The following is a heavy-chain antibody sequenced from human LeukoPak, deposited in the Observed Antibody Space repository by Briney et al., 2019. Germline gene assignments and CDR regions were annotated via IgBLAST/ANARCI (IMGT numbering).Heavy chain of an antibody. Sequence: PGGPLRLSCAASGFPFSSYAMSWVRQAPGKGLERVSAISGSGCSTYYADPVKGRFTISRDNSKNTLYLQMISLRAEYTAVYYCAKDLYYYYDSSGYHAPGAFDIWGQGTMVTVSS. CDR1: GFPFSSYA. CDR3: AKDLYYYYDSSGYHAPGAFDI. V-gene: IGHV3-23*01. CDR2: ISGSGCST. D-gene: IGHD3-22*01. J-gene: IGHJ3*02.